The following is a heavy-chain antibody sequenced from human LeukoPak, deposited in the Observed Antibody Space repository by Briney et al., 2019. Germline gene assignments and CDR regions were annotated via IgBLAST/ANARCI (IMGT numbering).Heavy chain of an antibody. CDR3: ARWAVVTPRPPNWYFDL. D-gene: IGHD4-23*01. CDR2: IYYSGST. Sequence: SETLSLTCTVSGGSISSSSYYWGWIRQPPGKGLEWIGSIYYSGSTYYNPSLKSRVTISVDTSKNQFSLKLSSVTAADTAVYYCARWAVVTPRPPNWYFDLWGRGTLVTVSS. V-gene: IGHV4-39*01. J-gene: IGHJ2*01. CDR1: GGSISSSSYY.